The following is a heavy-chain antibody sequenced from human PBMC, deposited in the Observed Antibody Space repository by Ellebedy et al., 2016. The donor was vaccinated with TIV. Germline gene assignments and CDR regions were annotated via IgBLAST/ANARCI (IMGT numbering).Heavy chain of an antibody. CDR3: ARLSSSVLYNSGFDAFDF. D-gene: IGHD6-19*01. CDR2: IGYPVRT. J-gene: IGHJ3*01. V-gene: IGHV4-39*01. CDR1: GGSISRRSFS. Sequence: MPSETLSLTCSVSGGSISRRSFSCGWIRQHPGKGLEWIGGIGYPVRTSYNPSLKSRVTISVDTSKNQFSLQLSSLTAADTAVYYCARLSSSVLYNSGFDAFDFWGQGTLVTVSS.